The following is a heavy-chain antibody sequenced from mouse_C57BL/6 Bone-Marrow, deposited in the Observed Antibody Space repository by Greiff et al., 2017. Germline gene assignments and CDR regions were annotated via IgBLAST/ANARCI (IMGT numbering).Heavy chain of an antibody. Sequence: EVKLMESGGGLVKPGGSLKLSCAASGFTFSDYGMHWVRQAPEKGLEWVAYISSGSSTIYYADTVKGRFTISRDNAKNTLFLQMTSLRSEDTAMYYCASSPSNWAWFAYWGQGTLVTVSA. V-gene: IGHV5-17*01. CDR3: ASSPSNWAWFAY. CDR1: GFTFSDYG. CDR2: ISSGSSTI. J-gene: IGHJ3*01. D-gene: IGHD4-1*01.